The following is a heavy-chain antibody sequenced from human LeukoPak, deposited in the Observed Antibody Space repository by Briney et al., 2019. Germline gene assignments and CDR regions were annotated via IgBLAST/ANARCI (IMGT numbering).Heavy chain of an antibody. CDR1: GGTFSSYA. CDR2: IIPIFGTA. J-gene: IGHJ6*03. V-gene: IGHV1-69*13. Sequence: SVKVSCKASGGTFSSYAISWVRQAPGQGLEWMGRIIPIFGTANYAQKFQGRVTITADESTSTAYMELSSLRSEDTAVYYCARGFGGSGWYSRYYYMDVWGKGTTVTVSS. CDR3: ARGFGGSGWYSRYYYMDV. D-gene: IGHD6-19*01.